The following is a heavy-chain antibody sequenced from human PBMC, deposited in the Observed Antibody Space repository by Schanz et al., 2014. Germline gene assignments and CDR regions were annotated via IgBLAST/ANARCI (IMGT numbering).Heavy chain of an antibody. V-gene: IGHV3-23*04. CDR3: AKDQGSYGSGSYSYFDY. CDR2: ISGSGGST. CDR1: GFTFSSYA. D-gene: IGHD3-10*01. J-gene: IGHJ4*02. Sequence: EVQLVESGGGLVQPGGSLRLSCAASGFTFSSYAMSWVRQAPGKGLEWVSAISGSGGSTYYADSVKGRFIISRDNSRNTLYLQMNSLRAEDTAVYYCAKDQGSYGSGSYSYFDYWGQGTLATVSS.